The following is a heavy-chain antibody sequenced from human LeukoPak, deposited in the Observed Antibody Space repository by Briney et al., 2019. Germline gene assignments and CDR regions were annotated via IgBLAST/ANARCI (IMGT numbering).Heavy chain of an antibody. D-gene: IGHD5-18*01. Sequence: SETLSLTCAVYGGSFSGYYWSWIRQPPGKGLEWIGEINHSGSTNYNPFLKSRVTISVDTSKNQFSLKLSSVTAADTAVYYCARRGGYSYGYFDYWGQGTLVTVSS. V-gene: IGHV4-34*01. CDR3: ARRGGYSYGYFDY. CDR2: INHSGST. J-gene: IGHJ4*02. CDR1: GGSFSGYY.